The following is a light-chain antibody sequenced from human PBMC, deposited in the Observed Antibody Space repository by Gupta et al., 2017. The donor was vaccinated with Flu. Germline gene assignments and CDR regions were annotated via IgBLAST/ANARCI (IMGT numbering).Light chain of an antibody. Sequence: EIVLTQSPATLSLSPGERATLSCRASQSVSSYLAWYQQKPGQPPRLLIYDASNRATGIPARFSGSGYGTDFTLTISSREPEDFAVYYCQQRSSWPPYTFGQGTKLEIK. CDR2: DAS. J-gene: IGKJ2*01. CDR3: QQRSSWPPYT. CDR1: QSVSSY. V-gene: IGKV3-11*01.